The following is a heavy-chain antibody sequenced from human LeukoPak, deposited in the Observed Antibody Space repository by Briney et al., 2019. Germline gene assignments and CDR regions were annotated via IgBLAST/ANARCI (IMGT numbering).Heavy chain of an antibody. CDR3: AHNARTTENPYYFAY. CDR2: IYWDDDK. V-gene: IGHV2-5*02. J-gene: IGHJ4*02. D-gene: IGHD1-1*01. CDR1: GFSLSTGGVA. Sequence: SGPTLVNPTQTLTLTCTFSGFSLSTGGVAVGWIRQPPGKALECLSLIYWDDDKRYSPSLKSRLTITKDTFKNQVVLTMTNMDPVDTATYYCAHNARTTENPYYFAYWGQGTLVTVSS.